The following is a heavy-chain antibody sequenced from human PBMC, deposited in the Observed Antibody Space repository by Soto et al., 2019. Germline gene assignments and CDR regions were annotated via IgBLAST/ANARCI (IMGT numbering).Heavy chain of an antibody. J-gene: IGHJ4*02. Sequence: SGGSLRLSCAASGFTFSSYAMHWVRQAPGKGLEWVAVISYDGSNKYYADSVKGRFTISRDNSKNTLYLQMNSLRAEDTAVYYCARDSDIVVVPAAIPPVEVLYYFDYWGQGTLVTVSS. CDR1: GFTFSSYA. D-gene: IGHD2-2*02. CDR3: ARDSDIVVVPAAIPPVEVLYYFDY. CDR2: ISYDGSNK. V-gene: IGHV3-30-3*01.